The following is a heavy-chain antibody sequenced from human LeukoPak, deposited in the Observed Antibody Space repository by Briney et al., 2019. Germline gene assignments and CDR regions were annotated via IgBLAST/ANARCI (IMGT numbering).Heavy chain of an antibody. V-gene: IGHV1-2*06. CDR2: INPNSGGT. CDR3: ARGPGRDGYNSIDY. D-gene: IGHD5-24*01. J-gene: IGHJ4*02. Sequence: GASVKVSCKASGYTFTGYYMHWVRQAPGQGLEWMGRINPNSGGTNYAQKFQGRVTMTRDTSTSTVYMELSSLRSEDTAVYYCARGPGRDGYNSIDYWGQGTLVTVSS. CDR1: GYTFTGYY.